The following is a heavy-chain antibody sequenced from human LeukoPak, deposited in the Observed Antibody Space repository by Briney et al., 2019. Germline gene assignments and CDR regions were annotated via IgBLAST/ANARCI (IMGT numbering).Heavy chain of an antibody. CDR2: IWYDGSNK. D-gene: IGHD4-23*01. V-gene: IGHV3-33*01. CDR3: ARDRGYGGNSMGSGDY. Sequence: GGSLRLSCAASGFTFSSYGTHWVRQAPGKGLEWVAVIWYDGSNKYYADSVKGRFTISRDNSKNTLYLQMNSLRAEDTAVYYCARDRGYGGNSMGSGDYWGQGTLVTVSS. J-gene: IGHJ4*02. CDR1: GFTFSSYG.